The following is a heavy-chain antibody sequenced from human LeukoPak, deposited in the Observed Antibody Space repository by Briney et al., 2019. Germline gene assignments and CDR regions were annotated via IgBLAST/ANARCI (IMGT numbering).Heavy chain of an antibody. CDR2: ISASGGST. J-gene: IGHJ4*02. CDR3: AKDLAAYGSGSFFDY. D-gene: IGHD3-10*01. V-gene: IGHV3-23*01. CDR1: GFTLSSYA. Sequence: GGSLRLSCAASGFTLSSYAMSWVRQAPGKGLEWVSSISASGGSTYYADSVKGRFTISRDNSKNTLYLQMNSLRAEDTAVYYCAKDLAAYGSGSFFDYWGQGTLVTVSS.